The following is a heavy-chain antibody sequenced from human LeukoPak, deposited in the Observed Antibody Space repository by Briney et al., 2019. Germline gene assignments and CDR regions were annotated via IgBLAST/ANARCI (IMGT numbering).Heavy chain of an antibody. J-gene: IGHJ6*03. CDR3: ARENSSWYYYYYMDV. CDR1: GYTFTGYY. CDR2: INPNSGGT. D-gene: IGHD6-13*01. V-gene: IGHV1-2*02. Sequence: ASVKVSCKASGYTFTGYYTHWVRQAPGQGLEWMGWINPNSGGTNYAQKFQGRVTMTRDTSISTAYMELSRLRSDDTAVYYCARENSSWYYYYYMDVWGKGTTVTISS.